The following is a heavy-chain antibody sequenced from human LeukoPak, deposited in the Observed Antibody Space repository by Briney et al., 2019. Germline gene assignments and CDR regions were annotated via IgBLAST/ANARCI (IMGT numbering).Heavy chain of an antibody. CDR1: GFTFSHYG. D-gene: IGHD5-18*01. J-gene: IGHJ4*02. V-gene: IGHV3-30*02. CDR3: AKREGRGYSYGDY. Sequence: QPGGSLRLSCEASGFTFSHYGMHWVRQAPGKGLEWVAFIRYDGSNKYYADSVKGRFTISRDNSKNTLYLQMNSLRAEDTAVYYCAKREGRGYSYGDYWGQGTLVTVSS. CDR2: IRYDGSNK.